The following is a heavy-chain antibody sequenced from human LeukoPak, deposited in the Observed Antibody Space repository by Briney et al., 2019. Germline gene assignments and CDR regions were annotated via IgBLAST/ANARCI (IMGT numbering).Heavy chain of an antibody. CDR1: GFTFSSYG. Sequence: PGGSLRLSCAASGFTFSSYGMHWVRQAPRKGLEWVAFIRYDGSNKYYADSVKGRFTISRDNSKNTLYLQMNSLRAEDTAVYYCAKDRGGVIVTPFDYWGQGTLVTVSS. CDR3: AKDRGGVIVTPFDY. V-gene: IGHV3-30*02. D-gene: IGHD3-16*02. J-gene: IGHJ4*02. CDR2: IRYDGSNK.